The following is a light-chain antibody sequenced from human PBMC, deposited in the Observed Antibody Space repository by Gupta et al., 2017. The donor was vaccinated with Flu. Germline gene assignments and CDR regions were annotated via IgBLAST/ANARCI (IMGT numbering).Light chain of an antibody. CDR2: KAS. V-gene: IGKV1-5*03. CDR1: QSINNW. CDR3: HQYNSYSPET. J-gene: IGKJ2*01. Sequence: DIQMTQSPSTLSASVGDRVTITCRASQSINNWLAWYQQKPGKAPKLLIYKASSLQSGVPSRFSGSGSGTEFTLTIRSLQPDDFAIYYCHQYNSYSPETFGQGTKLEIK.